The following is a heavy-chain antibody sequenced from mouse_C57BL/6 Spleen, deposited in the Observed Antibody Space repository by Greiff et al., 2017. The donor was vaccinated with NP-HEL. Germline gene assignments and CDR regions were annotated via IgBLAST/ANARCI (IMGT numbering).Heavy chain of an antibody. V-gene: IGHV1-82*01. CDR2: IYPGDGDT. J-gene: IGHJ3*01. Sequence: QVQLQQSGPELVKPGASVKISCKASGYAFSSSWMNWVKQRPGKGLEWIGRIYPGDGDTNYNGKFKGKATLTADKSSSTAYMQLSSLTSEDSAVYFCARSGGYDYDPAWFAYWGQGTLVTVSA. CDR1: GYAFSSSW. CDR3: ARSGGYDYDPAWFAY. D-gene: IGHD2-4*01.